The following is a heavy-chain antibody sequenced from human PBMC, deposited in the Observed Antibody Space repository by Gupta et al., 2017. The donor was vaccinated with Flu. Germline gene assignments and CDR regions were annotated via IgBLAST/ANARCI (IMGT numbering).Heavy chain of an antibody. J-gene: IGHJ4*02. Sequence: EVQLLESGGGLVQPGGSLRLSCAASGFTFSSYAMSWVRQAPGKGLEWVSAISGSGGSTYYADSVKGRFTISRDNSKNTLYLQMNSLRAEDTAVYYCSFTSTQEGTYYFDYWGQGTLVTVSS. CDR2: ISGSGGST. CDR1: GFTFSSYA. CDR3: SFTSTQEGTYYFDY. D-gene: IGHD1-1*01. V-gene: IGHV3-23*01.